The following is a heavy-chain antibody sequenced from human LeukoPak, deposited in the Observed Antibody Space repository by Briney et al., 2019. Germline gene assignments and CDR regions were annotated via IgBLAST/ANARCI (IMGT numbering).Heavy chain of an antibody. J-gene: IGHJ4*02. CDR3: AKDARSRRSGYSGYADY. CDR2: ISGSGGST. D-gene: IGHD5-12*01. CDR1: GFTLSSYA. V-gene: IGHV3-23*01. Sequence: PGGSLRLSCAASGFTLSSYAMSWVRQAPGKGLEWVSAISGSGGSTHYADSVKGRFTISRDNSKNTLYLQMNSLRAEDTAVYYCAKDARSRRSGYSGYADYWGQGILVTVSS.